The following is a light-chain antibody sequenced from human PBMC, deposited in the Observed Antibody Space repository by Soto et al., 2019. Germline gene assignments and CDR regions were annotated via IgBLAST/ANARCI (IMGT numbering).Light chain of an antibody. CDR3: AAWDDSLNGRV. CDR1: GSNIGSNT. J-gene: IGLJ2*01. Sequence: QSVLTQSPSASGTPGQRGTISCSGSGSNIGSNTVNWYQQLPGTAPKLLIYSNNQRPSGVPDRFSGSKSGTSASLAISGLQSEDEADYHCAAWDDSLNGRVFGGGTKLTVL. V-gene: IGLV1-44*01. CDR2: SNN.